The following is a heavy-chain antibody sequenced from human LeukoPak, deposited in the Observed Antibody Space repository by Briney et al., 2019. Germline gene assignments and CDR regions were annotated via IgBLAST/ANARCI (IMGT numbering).Heavy chain of an antibody. V-gene: IGHV4-59*08. CDR2: FYYSGST. J-gene: IGHJ4*02. D-gene: IGHD6-6*01. CDR1: GGXISSYF. Sequence: SETLSLTCTVSGGXISSYFCSWIRQPPEKGLEWIGYFYYSGSTNYNPSLKSRVTISVDMSKNQFSLKLNSVTAADTAVYYCARGYSTSPYYFNYWGQGTLVTVSS. CDR3: ARGYSTSPYYFNY.